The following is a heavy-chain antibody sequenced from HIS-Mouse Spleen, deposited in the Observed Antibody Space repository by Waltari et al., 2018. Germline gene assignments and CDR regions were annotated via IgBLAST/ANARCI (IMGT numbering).Heavy chain of an antibody. CDR1: GFSLSTSGMC. CDR2: IDWDDDK. Sequence: QVTLRESGPALVKPTQTLTLTCTFSGFSLSTSGMCVSWIRQPPGKALEWLARIDWDDDKFYSTSLKNRLPISKDTSNNQVVLTMTNMDPVDTATYYCARIAEGYSSGWYAFDYWGQGTLVTVSS. D-gene: IGHD6-19*01. CDR3: ARIAEGYSSGWYAFDY. J-gene: IGHJ4*02. V-gene: IGHV2-70*17.